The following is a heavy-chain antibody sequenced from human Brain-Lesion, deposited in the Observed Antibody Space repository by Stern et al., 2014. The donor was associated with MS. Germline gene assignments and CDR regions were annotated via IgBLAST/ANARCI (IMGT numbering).Heavy chain of an antibody. CDR3: ARLTGIIDS. CDR2: IYYSGTT. D-gene: IGHD5-24*01. J-gene: IGHJ4*02. CDR1: GGSISRSTYY. Sequence: QVQLVESGPGLVKPSETLSLTCTVSGGSISRSTYYWGWIRQPPGKGLEWIGNIYYSGTTYYDPSLKSRVTISVHAAPNQFSLKLNFGTAADTAVYYCARLTGIIDSWGQGTLVAVSS. V-gene: IGHV4-39*01.